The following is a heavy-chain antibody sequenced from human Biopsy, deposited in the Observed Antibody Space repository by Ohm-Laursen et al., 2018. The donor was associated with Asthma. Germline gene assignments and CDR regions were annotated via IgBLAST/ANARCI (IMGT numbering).Heavy chain of an antibody. CDR1: GYPFTDYY. V-gene: IGHV1-2*06. Sequence: VASVKVSCKASGYPFTDYYVHWVRQAPGQGLEWMGRIDPNSGGTNYAQKFLGRVTMTRDTSVNTAFMVLSRLRSDDTAAYYCARIKIRIGAGTDRYFDLWGRGTLVTVSS. J-gene: IGHJ2*01. CDR3: ARIKIRIGAGTDRYFDL. D-gene: IGHD3-16*01. CDR2: IDPNSGGT.